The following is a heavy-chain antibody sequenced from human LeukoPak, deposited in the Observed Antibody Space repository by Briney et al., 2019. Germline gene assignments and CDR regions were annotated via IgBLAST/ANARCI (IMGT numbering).Heavy chain of an antibody. CDR2: SSSSSSTI. V-gene: IGHV3-48*01. CDR1: GFTFSSYS. Sequence: GGSLRLSCAASGFTFSSYSMKWVRQAPGKGLEWVSYSSSSSSTIYYADSVKGRFTISRDNAKNSLYLQMNSLRAEDTAVYYCARGGVTASYYYYGMDVWGQGTTVTVSS. D-gene: IGHD2-21*02. J-gene: IGHJ6*02. CDR3: ARGGVTASYYYYGMDV.